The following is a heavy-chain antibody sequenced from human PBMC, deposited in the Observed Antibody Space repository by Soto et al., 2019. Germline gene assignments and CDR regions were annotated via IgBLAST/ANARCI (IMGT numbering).Heavy chain of an antibody. Sequence: PSETLSLTCAVSGGSLSSYYWSWIRQAPGKGLECLAFVHLGGRTFYNPSLKSRLTISLDTPGNQLSLSLNSVTAADTAVYYCRVWDGDASFYYYYGMDVWGQGTTVNVSS. CDR2: VHLGGRT. V-gene: IGHV4-59*01. CDR1: GGSLSSYY. CDR3: RVWDGDASFYYYYGMDV. D-gene: IGHD4-17*01. J-gene: IGHJ6*02.